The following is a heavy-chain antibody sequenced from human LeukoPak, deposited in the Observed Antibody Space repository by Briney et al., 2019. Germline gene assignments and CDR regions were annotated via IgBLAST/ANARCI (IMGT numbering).Heavy chain of an antibody. V-gene: IGHV1-8*01. CDR2: MNPNSGNT. CDR1: GYTFTSYD. Sequence: ASVKVSCKASGYTFTSYDINWVRQAIGQGLEWVGWMNPNSGNTGSAQKFQGRVSMTRDTSISTAYMELSSLRSEDTAIYYCARAAGDLDYWGQGTLVTVSS. J-gene: IGHJ4*02. CDR3: ARAAGDLDY.